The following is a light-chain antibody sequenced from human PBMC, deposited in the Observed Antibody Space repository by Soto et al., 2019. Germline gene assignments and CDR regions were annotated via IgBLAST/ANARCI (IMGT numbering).Light chain of an antibody. V-gene: IGLV2-14*01. J-gene: IGLJ1*01. CDR1: SSDVGGYSY. CDR3: CSYTTSSTYV. Sequence: QSALTQPASVSGSPGQSFTISCTGTSSDVGGYSYVSWYQPHPGKAPKLMIYDVNNRPSGVSNRFSGSKSGNAASLTISGLQAEDEADYYCCSYTTSSTYVFGTGTKLTVL. CDR2: DVN.